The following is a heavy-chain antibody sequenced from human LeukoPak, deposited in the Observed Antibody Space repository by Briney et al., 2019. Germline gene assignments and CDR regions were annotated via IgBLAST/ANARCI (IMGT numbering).Heavy chain of an antibody. J-gene: IGHJ5*02. Sequence: SETLSLTCTVSGGSISSYYWGWIRQPPGKGLEWIGYIYYSGSTNYNPSLKSRVTISVDTSKNQFSLKLSSVTAADTAVYYCARIPAAIDNWFDPWGQGTLVTVSS. CDR3: ARIPAAIDNWFDP. V-gene: IGHV4-59*01. CDR2: IYYSGST. CDR1: GGSISSYY. D-gene: IGHD2-2*02.